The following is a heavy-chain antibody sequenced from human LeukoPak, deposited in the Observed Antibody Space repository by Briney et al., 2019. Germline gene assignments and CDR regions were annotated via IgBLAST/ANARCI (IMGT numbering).Heavy chain of an antibody. V-gene: IGHV3-30*19. J-gene: IGHJ4*02. D-gene: IGHD3-3*01. CDR2: IWYDGNNK. Sequence: GGSLRLSCAASGFTFSSYDMHWVRQAPGKGLEWVTVIWYDGNNKYYADSVKGRFTISRDNSKNTLYLQMNSLRAEDTAVYYCARESGAFDYWGQGTLVTVSS. CDR3: ARESGAFDY. CDR1: GFTFSSYD.